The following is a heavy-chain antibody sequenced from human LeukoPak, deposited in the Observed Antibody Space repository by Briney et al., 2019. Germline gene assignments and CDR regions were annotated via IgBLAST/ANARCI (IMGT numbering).Heavy chain of an antibody. CDR3: ARQVVVVAAKNYYYYGMDV. Sequence: GESLKISCKGSGYSCTSYWIGWVRQMHGKGLEWMGNIYPGDSDTRYSPAFQGLVTISADKSISTAYLQWSSLKASDTAMYYCARQVVVVAAKNYYYYGMDVWGQGTTVTVSS. D-gene: IGHD2-15*01. V-gene: IGHV5-51*01. J-gene: IGHJ6*02. CDR1: GYSCTSYW. CDR2: IYPGDSDT.